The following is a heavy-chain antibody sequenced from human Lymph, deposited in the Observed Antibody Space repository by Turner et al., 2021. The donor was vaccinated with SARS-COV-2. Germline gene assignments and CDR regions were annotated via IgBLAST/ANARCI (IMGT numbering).Heavy chain of an antibody. V-gene: IGHV3-7*01. CDR1: GFTFSYYW. J-gene: IGHJ4*02. D-gene: IGHD1-26*01. CDR2: IKQDGSEK. Sequence: EVQLVESGGGLVQPGVSLSLSCSASGFTFSYYWMCWVRQAPGKGLEWVANIKQDGSEKYYVDSVKGRFTISRDNAKNSLFLQMNSLRAEETAVYYCARMGSSSWYFDYWGQGTLVTVSS. CDR3: ARMGSSSWYFDY.